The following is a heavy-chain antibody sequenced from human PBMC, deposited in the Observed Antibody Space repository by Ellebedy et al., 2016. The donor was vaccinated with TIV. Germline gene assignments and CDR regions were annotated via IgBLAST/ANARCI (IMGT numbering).Heavy chain of an antibody. CDR3: ARHFGWGSPYYLDY. D-gene: IGHD3-3*01. V-gene: IGHV4-34*01. Sequence: MPSETLSLTCGVSGASFSGSYWSYIRQTPGKGLEWIGEISLSGSPNYNPSLRGRVTMSLDTSKNHFSLNLTSVTSVDTAVYYCARHFGWGSPYYLDYWGQGTLVTVSS. CDR1: GASFSGSY. CDR2: ISLSGSP. J-gene: IGHJ4*02.